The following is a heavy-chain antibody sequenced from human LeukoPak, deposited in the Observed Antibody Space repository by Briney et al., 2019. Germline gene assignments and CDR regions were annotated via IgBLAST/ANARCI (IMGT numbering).Heavy chain of an antibody. CDR2: IRYDGSNK. CDR3: ARDVTRLRNYPMY. CDR1: GFTFSSYG. D-gene: IGHD4-11*01. J-gene: IGHJ4*02. Sequence: GGSLRLSCAASGFTFSSYGMHWVRQAPGKGLEWVAFIRYDGSNKYYADSVKGRFTISRDNSKNTLYLQMNGLRAEDTAVYYCARDVTRLRNYPMYWGQGTLVTVSS. V-gene: IGHV3-30*02.